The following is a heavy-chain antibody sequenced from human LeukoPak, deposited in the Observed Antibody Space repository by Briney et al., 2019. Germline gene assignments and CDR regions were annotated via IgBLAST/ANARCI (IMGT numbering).Heavy chain of an antibody. V-gene: IGHV3-11*05. J-gene: IGHJ4*02. CDR2: ISSSSSYT. CDR1: GFTFSDYY. Sequence: GGSLRLSCAASGFTFSDYYMSWIRQAPGKGLEWVSYISSSSSYTNYADSVKGRFTISRDNAKNSLYLQMNSLRAEDTAVYYCARDGRKGYGSGSLDYWGQGTLVTVSS. D-gene: IGHD3-10*01. CDR3: ARDGRKGYGSGSLDY.